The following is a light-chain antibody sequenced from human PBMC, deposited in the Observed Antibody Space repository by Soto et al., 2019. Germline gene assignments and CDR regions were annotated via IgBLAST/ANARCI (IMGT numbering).Light chain of an antibody. Sequence: DIHMTQSPSTLSGSVGDIVTITCRASQTISSWLAWYQQKPGKAPKILIYKESTLKSGVPSRFSGSGSGTELNLTISRLQPDDFATYYCQHYNSYSEACGQGTKVDIK. J-gene: IGKJ1*01. CDR2: KES. CDR3: QHYNSYSEA. V-gene: IGKV1-5*03. CDR1: QTISSW.